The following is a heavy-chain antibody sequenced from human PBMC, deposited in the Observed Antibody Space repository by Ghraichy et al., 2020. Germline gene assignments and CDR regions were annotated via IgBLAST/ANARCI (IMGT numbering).Heavy chain of an antibody. Sequence: SETLSLTCTVSGGSISSSSYYWGWIRQPPGKGLEWIGSIYYSGSTYYNPSLKSRVTLSVDTSKNQFSLKLSSVTAADTAVYYCATWALGLRLGELLGTFDYWGQGTLVTVSS. V-gene: IGHV4-39*01. J-gene: IGHJ4*02. CDR1: GGSISSSSYY. CDR2: IYYSGST. CDR3: ATWALGLRLGELLGTFDY. D-gene: IGHD3-16*01.